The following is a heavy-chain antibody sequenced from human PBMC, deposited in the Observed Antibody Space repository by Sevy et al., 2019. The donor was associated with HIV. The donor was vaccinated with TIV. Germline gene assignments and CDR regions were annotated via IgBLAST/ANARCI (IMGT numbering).Heavy chain of an antibody. V-gene: IGHV4-39*01. CDR1: GGSISSSSYY. J-gene: IGHJ6*02. CDR3: ARAWVNCSGGSCQPTYYYYGMDV. D-gene: IGHD2-15*01. Sequence: SETLSLTYTVSGGSISSSSYYWGWIRQPPGKGLEWIGSIYYSGSTYYNPSLKSRVTISVDTSKNQFSLKLSSVTAADTAVYYCARAWVNCSGGSCQPTYYYYGMDVWGQGTTVTVSS. CDR2: IYYSGST.